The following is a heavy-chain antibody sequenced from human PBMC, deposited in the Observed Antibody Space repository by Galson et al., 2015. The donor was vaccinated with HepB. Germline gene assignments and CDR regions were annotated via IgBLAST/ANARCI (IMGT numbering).Heavy chain of an antibody. D-gene: IGHD5/OR15-5a*01. J-gene: IGHJ6*02. CDR2: ISYDGSDK. Sequence: SLRLSCAASGFTFSNYAMHWVRQAPGKGLEWVAVISYDGSDKYSADSVKGRLTISRDNSKNTLHLQMNSLRAEDTAVYYCARDRYQVSAIYFDYYYGMDVWCQGTTVTVSS. V-gene: IGHV3-30*04. CDR1: GFTFSNYA. CDR3: ARDRYQVSAIYFDYYYGMDV.